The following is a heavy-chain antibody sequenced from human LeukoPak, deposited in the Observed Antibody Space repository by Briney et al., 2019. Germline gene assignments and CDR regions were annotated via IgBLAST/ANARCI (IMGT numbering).Heavy chain of an antibody. J-gene: IGHJ4*02. CDR3: ARGIVGRTYFDY. V-gene: IGHV4-59*02. CDR2: IHYSGST. Sequence: SETLSLTCTVSGDSVSSYYWSWIRQPPGKGLEWIGYIHYSGSTNYNPSLKSRVTISVDTSKNQFSLKLSSVTAADTAVYYCARGIVGRTYFDYWGQGTLVTVSS. CDR1: GDSVSSYY. D-gene: IGHD1-26*01.